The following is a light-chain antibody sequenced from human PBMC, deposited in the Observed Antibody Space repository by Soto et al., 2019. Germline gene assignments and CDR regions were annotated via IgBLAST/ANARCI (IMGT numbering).Light chain of an antibody. J-gene: IGKJ2*01. CDR1: QSVTSSN. V-gene: IGKV3-20*01. CDR3: QHYGASQYT. Sequence: IVLTQSPGTLSLSPGETVTLSCRASQSVTSSNLAWYQQKPGQAPRLLIYGASYRATGIADKFTGGGSGADFSLTISRLEPEDFAVYFCQHYGASQYTFGRGPSWRSN. CDR2: GAS.